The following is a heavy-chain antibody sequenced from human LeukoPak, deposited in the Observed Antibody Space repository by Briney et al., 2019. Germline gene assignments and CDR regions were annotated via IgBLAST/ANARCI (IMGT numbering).Heavy chain of an antibody. CDR2: IYTSGST. CDR3: AREAVSGSGSYYTDY. Sequence: SETLSLTCTVSGGSISSYYWSWIRQPAGKGLEWIGRIYTSGSTNYNPSLKSRVTMSVDTSKNQFSLKLSSVTAADTAVDYGAREAVSGSGSYYTDYWGQGTLVTVSS. V-gene: IGHV4-4*07. CDR1: GGSISSYY. D-gene: IGHD3-10*01. J-gene: IGHJ4*02.